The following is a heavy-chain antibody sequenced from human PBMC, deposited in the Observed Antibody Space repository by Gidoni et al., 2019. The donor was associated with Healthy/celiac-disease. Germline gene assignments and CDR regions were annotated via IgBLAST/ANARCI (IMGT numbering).Heavy chain of an antibody. CDR1: GFTFSSYA. V-gene: IGHV3-23*01. D-gene: IGHD3-9*01. CDR2: ISGSGGST. CDR3: AKVLTHYDILTGGRSAEYFQH. J-gene: IGHJ1*01. Sequence: EVQLLESGGGLVQPGGSLRLSCAASGFTFSSYAMRWVRQAPGKGLEWVSAISGSGGSTYYADSVKGRFTISRDNSKNTLYLQMNSLRAEDTAVYYCAKVLTHYDILTGGRSAEYFQHWGQGTLVTVSS.